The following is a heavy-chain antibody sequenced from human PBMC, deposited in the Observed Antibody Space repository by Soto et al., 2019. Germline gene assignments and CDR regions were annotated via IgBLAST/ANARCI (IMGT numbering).Heavy chain of an antibody. J-gene: IGHJ4*02. CDR3: AKDYCSSTSCYPHEYYFDY. CDR1: GFTFSSYG. D-gene: IGHD2-2*01. Sequence: PGGSLRLSCAASGFTFSSYGMHWVRQAPGKGLEWVAVISYDGSNKYYADSVKGRFTISRDNSKNTLYLQMNSLRAEDTAVYYCAKDYCSSTSCYPHEYYFDYWGQGTLVTVSS. CDR2: ISYDGSNK. V-gene: IGHV3-30*18.